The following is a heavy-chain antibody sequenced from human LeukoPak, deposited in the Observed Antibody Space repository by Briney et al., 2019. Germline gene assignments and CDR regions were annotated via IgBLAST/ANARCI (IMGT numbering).Heavy chain of an antibody. D-gene: IGHD3-22*01. CDR1: GFTFTDYF. V-gene: IGHV3-7*01. CDR2: IKHNGGEK. CDR3: ARDRGWRTSGYYLYHFDY. Sequence: GGSLRLSCVASGFTFTDYFMSWVRQAPGKGLEWVASIKHNGGEKYYVDSVKGRFTISRDNAKNSLYLEMSSLRVEDTAVYYCARDRGWRTSGYYLYHFDYWGQGTLVTVSS. J-gene: IGHJ4*02.